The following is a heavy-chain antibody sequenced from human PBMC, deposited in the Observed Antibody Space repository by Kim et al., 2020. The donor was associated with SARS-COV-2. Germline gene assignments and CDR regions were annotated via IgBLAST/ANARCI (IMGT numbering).Heavy chain of an antibody. D-gene: IGHD3-16*01. V-gene: IGHV1-69*04. CDR2: IIPILGIA. CDR1: GGTFSSYA. CDR3: ARGGPLRPGPPSYYYYMDV. J-gene: IGHJ6*03. Sequence: SVKVSCKASGGTFSSYAISWVRQAPGQGLEWMGRIIPILGIANYAQKFQGRVTITADKSTSTAYMELSSLRSEDTAVYYCARGGPLRPGPPSYYYYMDVWGKGTTVTVSS.